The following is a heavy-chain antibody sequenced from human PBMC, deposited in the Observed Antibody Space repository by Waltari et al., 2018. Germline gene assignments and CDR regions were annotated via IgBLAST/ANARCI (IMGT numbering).Heavy chain of an antibody. V-gene: IGHV3-23*01. CDR3: ARHLYSIDYLELGN. Sequence: EVHLLESGGGLAQPGGSRRLSCVGSGFDFITYAMSWVRQGTGKGMGWVSGISDSGVITKYADSVKGRFTVSRDNSKNTVFLQLNSLRAEDTAIYYCARHLYSIDYLELGNWGQGTLVTVSS. D-gene: IGHD3-22*01. CDR2: ISDSGVIT. CDR1: GFDFITYA. J-gene: IGHJ4*02.